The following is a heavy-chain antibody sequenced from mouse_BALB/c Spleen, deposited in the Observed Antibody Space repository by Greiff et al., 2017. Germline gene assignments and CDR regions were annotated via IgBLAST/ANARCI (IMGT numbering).Heavy chain of an antibody. Sequence: VQLQQSGAELMKPGASVKISCTATGYTFSSYWIEWVKQRPGHGLEWIGEILPGSGSTNYNEKFQGKATFTADTSSNTAYMQLSSLTSEDSAVYYGARSGNYAPSWDLDDWGEGTTVTVSS. CDR1: GYTFSSYW. CDR2: ILPGSGST. D-gene: IGHD2-1*01. V-gene: IGHV1-9*01. J-gene: IGHJ1*01. CDR3: ARSGNYAPSWDLDD.